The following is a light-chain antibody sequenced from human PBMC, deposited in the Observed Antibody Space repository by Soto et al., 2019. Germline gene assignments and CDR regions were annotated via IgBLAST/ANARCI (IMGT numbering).Light chain of an antibody. CDR1: QSVNRRY. J-gene: IGKJ2*01. CDR3: QQYGSSPYT. Sequence: EIVLTQSPGTLSLSPGERATLSCRASQSVNRRYLAWYQQKPGQAPRLLIYGASSRATGIPDRFSGTGSGTDFALIINRLEPDDFAVYYCQQYGSSPYTFGLGTKLEIK. V-gene: IGKV3-20*01. CDR2: GAS.